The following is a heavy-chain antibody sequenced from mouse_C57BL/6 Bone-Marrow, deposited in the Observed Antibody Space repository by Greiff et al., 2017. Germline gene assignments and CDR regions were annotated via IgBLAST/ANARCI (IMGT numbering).Heavy chain of an antibody. CDR3: AREGTTVPWYFDV. CDR1: GYTFTSYW. V-gene: IGHV1-50*01. CDR2: IDPSDSYT. Sequence: QVQLQQPGAELVKPGASVKLSCTASGYTFTSYWMQWVKQRPGQGLEWIGGIDPSDSYTNYNQKFKGKATLTVDTSSSTAYMQLSSLTSEDSAVYYCAREGTTVPWYFDVWGTGTTVTVSS. D-gene: IGHD1-1*01. J-gene: IGHJ1*03.